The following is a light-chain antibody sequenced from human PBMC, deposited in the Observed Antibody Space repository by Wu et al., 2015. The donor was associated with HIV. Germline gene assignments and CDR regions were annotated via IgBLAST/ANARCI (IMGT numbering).Light chain of an antibody. CDR3: QQSFSLYT. Sequence: DIQMTQSPSSLSASVGDRVTITCRASQAMSNSLAWYQQKPGKAPKLLLYGVSKLESGVPSRFSGSGSGTDYTLTISSLQPEDFATYYCQQSFSLYTFGQGTKVEI. CDR2: GVS. J-gene: IGKJ2*01. V-gene: IGKV1-NL1*01. CDR1: QAMSNS.